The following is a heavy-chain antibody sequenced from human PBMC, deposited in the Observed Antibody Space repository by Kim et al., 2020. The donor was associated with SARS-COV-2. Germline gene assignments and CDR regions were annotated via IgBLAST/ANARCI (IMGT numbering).Heavy chain of an antibody. Sequence: GGSLRLSCAASGFTFSSYAMHWVRQAPGKGLEWVAVISYDGSNKYYADSVKGRFTISRDNSKNTLYLQMNSLRAEDTAVYYCARDIIVVVPAASTHYYYYYMDVWGKGTTVTVSS. CDR1: GFTFSSYA. CDR2: ISYDGSNK. V-gene: IGHV3-30-3*01. D-gene: IGHD2-2*01. J-gene: IGHJ6*03. CDR3: ARDIIVVVPAASTHYYYYYMDV.